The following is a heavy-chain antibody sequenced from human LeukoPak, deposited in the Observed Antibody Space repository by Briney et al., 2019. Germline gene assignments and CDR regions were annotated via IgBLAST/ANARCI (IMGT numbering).Heavy chain of an antibody. V-gene: IGHV1-18*01. D-gene: IGHD2-8*01. CDR3: AREGCTNGVCYTRGIDY. CDR2: ISAYNGNT. CDR1: GYTFTSYG. J-gene: IGHJ4*02. Sequence: GASVKVSCKASGYTFTSYGISWVRQVPGQGLEWMGWISAYNGNTNYAQKLQGRVTMTTDTSTSTAYMELRSLRSDDTAVYYCAREGCTNGVCYTRGIDYWGQGTLVTVSS.